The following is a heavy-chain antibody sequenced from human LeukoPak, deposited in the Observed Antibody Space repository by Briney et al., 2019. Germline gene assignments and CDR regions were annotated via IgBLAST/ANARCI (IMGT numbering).Heavy chain of an antibody. J-gene: IGHJ4*02. Sequence: SETLSLTCTVAGGSIIGYYWNWIRQPPGKGLDWIGYIYHSGSTNYNPSLKSRVTISVDTSKTQISLKLRAVTAADTAVYYCARSRVWSDYWGYFDYWGQGTLVTVSS. CDR2: IYHSGST. CDR3: ARSRVWSDYWGYFDY. D-gene: IGHD3-3*01. V-gene: IGHV4-59*01. CDR1: GGSIIGYY.